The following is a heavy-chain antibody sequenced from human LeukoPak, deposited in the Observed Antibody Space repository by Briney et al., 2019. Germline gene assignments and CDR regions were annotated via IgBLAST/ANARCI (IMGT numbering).Heavy chain of an antibody. CDR2: IYYSGST. CDR3: ARGLGATPDY. J-gene: IGHJ4*02. CDR1: GGSISTYY. D-gene: IGHD1-26*01. V-gene: IGHV4-59*01. Sequence: PSETLSLTCAVSGGSISTYYWSWIRQPPGKGLEWIGYIYYSGSTNYNPSLKSRVTISVDTSKNQFSLKLSSVTAADTAVYYCARGLGATPDYWGQGTLVTVSS.